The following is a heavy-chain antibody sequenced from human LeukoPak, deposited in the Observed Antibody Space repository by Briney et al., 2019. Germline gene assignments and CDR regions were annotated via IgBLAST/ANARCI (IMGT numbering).Heavy chain of an antibody. CDR1: RFTVSNSY. D-gene: IGHD4/OR15-4a*01. J-gene: IGHJ4*02. CDR3: ARRAGAYSHPYDY. Sequence: GGSLRLSCAASRFTVSNSYMSWVRQAPGKGLGWVSVIYSGGSAYYADSVKGRFTISRDNSKNTLYPQMNSLRAEDTAVYYCARRAGAYSHPYDYWGQGTLVTVSS. CDR2: IYSGGSA. V-gene: IGHV3-66*04.